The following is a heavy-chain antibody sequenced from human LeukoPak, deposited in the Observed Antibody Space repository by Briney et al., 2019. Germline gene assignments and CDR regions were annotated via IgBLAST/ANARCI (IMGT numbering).Heavy chain of an antibody. CDR3: ARLLTNGYNFEYFDY. CDR1: GGSISSTSYY. Sequence: KTSETLSLTCTVSGGSISSTSYYWGCIRQPPGKGLEWIGSIYYSGSTYYNPSLKSRVTISLDTSKNQFSLKLSSVTAADTAVYYCARLLTNGYNFEYFDYWGQGTLVTVSS. D-gene: IGHD5-24*01. J-gene: IGHJ4*02. V-gene: IGHV4-39*01. CDR2: IYYSGST.